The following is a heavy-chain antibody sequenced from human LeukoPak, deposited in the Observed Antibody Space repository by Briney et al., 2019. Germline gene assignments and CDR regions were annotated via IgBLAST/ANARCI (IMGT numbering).Heavy chain of an antibody. J-gene: IGHJ3*02. CDR3: ATIKRGIVGGSDAFDI. V-gene: IGHV6-1*01. CDR2: TYYRSQWFN. Sequence: SQTLSLTFAISGDSVSSNSAAWNWIRQSPSRGLEWLGRTYYRSQWFNDYAVSVKSRITINPDISKTQFSLQLNSVTPEDTAVYYCATIKRGIVGGSDAFDIWGQGTMVTVSS. D-gene: IGHD1-26*01. CDR1: GDSVSSNSAA.